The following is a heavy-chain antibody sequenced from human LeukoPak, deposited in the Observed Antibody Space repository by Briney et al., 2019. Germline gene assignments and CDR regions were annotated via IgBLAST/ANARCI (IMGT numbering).Heavy chain of an antibody. D-gene: IGHD1-1*01. CDR2: IYHSGST. CDR1: GFTFSNAW. Sequence: GSLRLSCAASGFTFSNAWMSWVRQAPGKGLEWIGSIYHSGSTYYNPSLKSRVTISVDTSKNQFSLKLSSVTAADTAVYYCARGNWNDVVGYYFDYWGQGTLVTVSS. CDR3: ARGNWNDVVGYYFDY. J-gene: IGHJ4*02. V-gene: IGHV4-38-2*01.